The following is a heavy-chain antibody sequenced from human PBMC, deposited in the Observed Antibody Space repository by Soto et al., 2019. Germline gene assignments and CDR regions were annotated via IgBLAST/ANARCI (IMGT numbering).Heavy chain of an antibody. D-gene: IGHD3-10*01. CDR2: IIPIFGTA. CDR1: GGTFSSYA. V-gene: IGHV1-69*01. Sequence: QVQLVQSGAEVKKPGSSVKVSCKASGGTFSSYAISWVRQAPGQGLEWMGGIIPIFGTANYAQKFQGRVTITADESTSTAYMELSSLRSEDTAVYYCARNPDYYGSGSYSPGEDYWGQGTLVTVSS. J-gene: IGHJ4*02. CDR3: ARNPDYYGSGSYSPGEDY.